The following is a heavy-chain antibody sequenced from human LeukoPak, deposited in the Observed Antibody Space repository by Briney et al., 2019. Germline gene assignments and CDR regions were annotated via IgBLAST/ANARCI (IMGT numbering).Heavy chain of an antibody. CDR1: GFTFSSYA. Sequence: PGGSLRLSCAASGFTFSSYAMSWVRQAPGKGLEWVSAISGSGGSTYYADSVKGRFTISRDNSKNTLYLQMNSLRAEDTAVYYCAKYYGSGSYYPADYWGQGTLVTVSS. V-gene: IGHV3-23*01. CDR2: ISGSGGST. J-gene: IGHJ4*02. D-gene: IGHD3-10*01. CDR3: AKYYGSGSYYPADY.